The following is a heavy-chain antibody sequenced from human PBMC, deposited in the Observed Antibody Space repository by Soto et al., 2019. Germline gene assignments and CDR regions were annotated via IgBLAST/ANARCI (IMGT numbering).Heavy chain of an antibody. J-gene: IGHJ6*02. Sequence: QVQLVESGGGVVQPGRSLRLSCAASGFTFSSYAMHWVRQAPGKGLEWVAVISYDGSNKYYADSVKGRFTISRDNSKNTLYLQMNSLRAEDTAVYYCARADQLGPSYYYYYGMDVWGQGTTVTVSS. V-gene: IGHV3-30-3*01. CDR1: GFTFSSYA. CDR2: ISYDGSNK. D-gene: IGHD6-6*01. CDR3: ARADQLGPSYYYYYGMDV.